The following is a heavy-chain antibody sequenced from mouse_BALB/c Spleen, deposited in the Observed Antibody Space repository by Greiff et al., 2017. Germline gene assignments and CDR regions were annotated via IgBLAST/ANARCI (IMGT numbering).Heavy chain of an antibody. V-gene: IGHV1-54*01. CDR2: INPGSGGT. CDR3: ARFSIYDGYSYAMDY. J-gene: IGHJ4*01. CDR1: GYAFTNYL. Sequence: VQLQQSGAELVRPGTSVKVSCKASGYAFTNYLIEWVKQRPGQGLEWIGVINPGSGGTNYNEKFKGKATLTADKSSSTAYMQLSSLTSDDSAVYFCARFSIYDGYSYAMDYWGQGTSVTVSS. D-gene: IGHD2-3*01.